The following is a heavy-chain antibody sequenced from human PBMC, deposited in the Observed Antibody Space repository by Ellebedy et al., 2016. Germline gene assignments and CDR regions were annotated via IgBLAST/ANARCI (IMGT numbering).Heavy chain of an antibody. Sequence: SETLSLTCSVSDGSISGYFLSWIRESPGRGLEWIGYIYYRGSTKYNASLQSRVTISVDTSQNQFSLKLTSMTAADTATYFCAMGLSAGGIDYWGPGTLVTVSS. J-gene: IGHJ4*02. V-gene: IGHV4-59*08. D-gene: IGHD3-16*01. CDR2: IYYRGST. CDR1: DGSISGYF. CDR3: AMGLSAGGIDY.